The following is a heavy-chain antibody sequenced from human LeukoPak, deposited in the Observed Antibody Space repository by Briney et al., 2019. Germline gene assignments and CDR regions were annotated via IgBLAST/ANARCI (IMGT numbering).Heavy chain of an antibody. Sequence: GGSLRLSCAASGFTFSSYEMNWVRQAPGKGLEWVSYISSSGSTIYYADSVKGRFTISRDNAKNSLYLQMNSLRAEDTAVYYRARDGTAMGFFDYWGQGTLVTVSS. D-gene: IGHD5-18*01. J-gene: IGHJ4*02. V-gene: IGHV3-48*03. CDR3: ARDGTAMGFFDY. CDR1: GFTFSSYE. CDR2: ISSSGSTI.